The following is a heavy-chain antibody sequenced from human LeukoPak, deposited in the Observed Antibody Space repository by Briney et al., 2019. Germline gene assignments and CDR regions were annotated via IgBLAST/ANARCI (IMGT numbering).Heavy chain of an antibody. J-gene: IGHJ4*02. CDR3: AKFPSGSYFPDY. CDR2: ISYDGSNK. V-gene: IGHV3-30*18. CDR1: GFTFSSYG. Sequence: GGSLRLSCAASGFTFSSYGMHWVRQAPGKGLEWVAVISYDGSNKYYADSVKGRFTISRDNSKNTLYLQMNSLRAEDTAVYYCAKFPSGSYFPDYWGQGTLVTVSS. D-gene: IGHD1-26*01.